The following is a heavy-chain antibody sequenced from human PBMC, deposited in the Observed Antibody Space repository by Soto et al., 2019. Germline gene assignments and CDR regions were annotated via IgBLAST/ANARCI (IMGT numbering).Heavy chain of an antibody. CDR3: ARGGPLYYYDSSGYRYYFDY. Sequence: SETLSLTCAVYGGSFSGYYWSWIRQPPGKGLEWIGEINHSGSTNYNPSLKSRVTISVDTSKNQFSLKLSSVTAADTAVYYCARGGPLYYYDSSGYRYYFDYWRQGTLVTVSS. D-gene: IGHD3-22*01. V-gene: IGHV4-34*01. J-gene: IGHJ4*02. CDR1: GGSFSGYY. CDR2: INHSGST.